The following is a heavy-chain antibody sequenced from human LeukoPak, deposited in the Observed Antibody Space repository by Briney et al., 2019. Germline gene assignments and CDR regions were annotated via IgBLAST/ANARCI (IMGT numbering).Heavy chain of an antibody. CDR2: IYYSGST. CDR1: GGSISSYY. D-gene: IGHD5-18*01. Sequence: KPSETLSLTCTVAGGSISSYYWSWLRQPPGKGLEWIGYIYYSGSTSYNPSLKSQVTISVDTSKNQFSLKLSSETAADTAVYYCARDGGRGYSYYGYWGQGTLVTVSS. CDR3: ARDGGRGYSYYGY. V-gene: IGHV4-59*01. J-gene: IGHJ4*02.